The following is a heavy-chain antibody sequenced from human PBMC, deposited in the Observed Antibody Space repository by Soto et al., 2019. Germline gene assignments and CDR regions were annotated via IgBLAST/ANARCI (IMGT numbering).Heavy chain of an antibody. Sequence: QVQLQESGPGLLKPSQTLSLSCTVSGGSVNSGDYYWSWIRQPPGKGLEWIGYIYYGGITSSTPTPKSRLAISIDTSKNQFSLKLDSVTAADTAVYYCARQYGGYEYYFDYWGQGTLVTVSS. CDR1: GGSVNSGDYY. D-gene: IGHD5-12*01. CDR2: IYYGGIT. V-gene: IGHV4-30-4*01. J-gene: IGHJ4*02. CDR3: ARQYGGYEYYFDY.